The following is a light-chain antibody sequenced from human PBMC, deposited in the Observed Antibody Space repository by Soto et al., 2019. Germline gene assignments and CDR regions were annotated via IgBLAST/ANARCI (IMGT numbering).Light chain of an antibody. CDR1: SSNIGSNY. CDR2: RNN. V-gene: IGLV1-47*01. CDR3: AAWDDSLNGHVV. J-gene: IGLJ2*01. Sequence: QSVLTQPPSASGTPGQRVTISCSGSSSNIGSNYVYWYQQFPGTAPNLLIYRNNQRPSGVPDRFSASKSGTSASLAISGLRSDAEADYYCAAWDDSLNGHVVFGGGTKVTVL.